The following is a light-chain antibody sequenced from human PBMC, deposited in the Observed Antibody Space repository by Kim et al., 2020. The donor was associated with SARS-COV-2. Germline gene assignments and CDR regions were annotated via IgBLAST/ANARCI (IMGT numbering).Light chain of an antibody. CDR2: DAS. CDR1: QDISNY. Sequence: DIQMTQSPSSLSASVGDRVTITCQASQDISNYLNWYQQKPGKAPKLLIYDASYLETGVPSRFSGSGSGTDFTFTISSLQPEDIATYYCQQYDNLPRFTFGPGTKVDIK. V-gene: IGKV1-33*01. J-gene: IGKJ3*01. CDR3: QQYDNLPRFT.